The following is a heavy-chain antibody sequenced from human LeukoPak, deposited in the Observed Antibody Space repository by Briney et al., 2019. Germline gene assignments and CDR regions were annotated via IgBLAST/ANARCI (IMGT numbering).Heavy chain of an antibody. V-gene: IGHV4-34*01. Sequence: SETLSLTCAVYGGSFSGYYWSGIRQPPGKGLEGIGEINHSGSTNYNPSLKSRVTISVDTSKNQFSLKLSSVTAADTAVYYCARGGGYDTSGNYRDYWGQGTLVTVSS. D-gene: IGHD3-22*01. CDR3: ARGGGYDTSGNYRDY. CDR1: GGSFSGYY. CDR2: INHSGST. J-gene: IGHJ4*02.